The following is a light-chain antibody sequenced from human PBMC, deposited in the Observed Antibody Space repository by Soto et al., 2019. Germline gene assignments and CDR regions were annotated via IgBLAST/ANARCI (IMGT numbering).Light chain of an antibody. CDR2: GAS. J-gene: IGKJ4*01. V-gene: IGKV1-33*01. CDR1: KDINNY. CDR3: QQYDSLAQCT. Sequence: DFQMTQSPSALSALVGDRVTITCKPSKDINNYLNWYQQKPGKAPNLLIYGASNLETGVPSRFSGSGYGTHFTFTITSLQPEDFATYYCQQYDSLAQCTFGGGTKVEIE.